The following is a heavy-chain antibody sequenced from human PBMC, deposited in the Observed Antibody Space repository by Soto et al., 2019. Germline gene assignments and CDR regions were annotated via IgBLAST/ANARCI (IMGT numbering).Heavy chain of an antibody. D-gene: IGHD3-22*01. CDR2: IYWDDDK. Sequence: QITLKESGPTLVKPTQTLTLTCTFSGFSLSTSGVGVGWIRQPPGKALEWLALIYWDDDKRYSPSPKSRLTITKDTSKNQVVLTMTNMDPVDTATYYCARFSPSPRYYYDSSGYFDYWGQGTLVTVSS. CDR3: ARFSPSPRYYYDSSGYFDY. V-gene: IGHV2-5*02. J-gene: IGHJ4*02. CDR1: GFSLSTSGVG.